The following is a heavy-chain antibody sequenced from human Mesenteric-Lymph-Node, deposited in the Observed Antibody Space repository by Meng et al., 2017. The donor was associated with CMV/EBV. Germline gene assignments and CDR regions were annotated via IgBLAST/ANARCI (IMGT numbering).Heavy chain of an antibody. CDR1: GYTFTSYG. J-gene: IGHJ3*02. CDR2: ISAYNGNT. Sequence: CKASGYTFTSYGISWVRQAPGQGLEWMGWISAYNGNTNYAQKLQGRVTMTTDTSTSTAYMELRSLRSDDTAVYYCARDTLGIDAFDIWGQGTMVTVSS. V-gene: IGHV1-18*04. D-gene: IGHD7-27*01. CDR3: ARDTLGIDAFDI.